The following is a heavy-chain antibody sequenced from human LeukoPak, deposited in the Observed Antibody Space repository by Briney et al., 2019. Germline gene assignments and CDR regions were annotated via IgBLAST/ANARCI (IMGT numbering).Heavy chain of an antibody. CDR3: ARAPRQYYYDSSGYYSD. V-gene: IGHV3-53*01. CDR1: GFTVSSNY. CDR2: IYSGGST. D-gene: IGHD3-22*01. Sequence: GGSLRLSCAASGFTVSSNYMSWVRQAPGKGLEWVSVIYSGGSTYYADSVKGRFTISRDNSKNTLYLQMYSLRAEDTAVYYCARAPRQYYYDSSGYYSDWGQGTLVTVSS. J-gene: IGHJ4*02.